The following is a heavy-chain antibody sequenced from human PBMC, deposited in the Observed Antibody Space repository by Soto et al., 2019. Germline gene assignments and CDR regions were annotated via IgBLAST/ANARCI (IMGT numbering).Heavy chain of an antibody. Sequence: GGSLRLSCEASGFIFSNYWMHWVRQTPGTGLVWVSRISNDGSITNYADSVKGRFTISRGNAKNTLYLQMNSLRAEDTAVYYCAKDLTWNQADYWGQGA. V-gene: IGHV3-74*01. CDR2: ISNDGSIT. CDR1: GFIFSNYW. D-gene: IGHD1-1*01. CDR3: AKDLTWNQADY. J-gene: IGHJ4*02.